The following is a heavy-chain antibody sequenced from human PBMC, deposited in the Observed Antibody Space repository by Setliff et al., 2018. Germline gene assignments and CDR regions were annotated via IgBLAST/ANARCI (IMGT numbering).Heavy chain of an antibody. D-gene: IGHD3-16*01. J-gene: IGHJ4*02. CDR3: ARAATRAEYSDTSAYLPFDF. V-gene: IGHV4-39*01. CDR1: GGSISSSDFY. Sequence: PSETLSLTCTVSGGSISSSDFYWGWIRQPPGKGLEWIGSIYYSGTTYYNPSLKSPVTISIDTSKNQFSLKLSSVTAADTAIYYCARAATRAEYSDTSAYLPFDFWGLGTLVTVSS. CDR2: IYYSGTT.